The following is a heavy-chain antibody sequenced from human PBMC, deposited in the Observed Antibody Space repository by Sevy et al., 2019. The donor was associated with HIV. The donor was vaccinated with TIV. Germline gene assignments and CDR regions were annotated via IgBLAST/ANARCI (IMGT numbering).Heavy chain of an antibody. Sequence: GGYLRLSCAASGFTFSSYAMSWVRRAPGKGLEWVSAISGSGGSTYYADSVKGRFTISRDNSKNTLYLQMNSLRAEDTAVYYCAKVDSSGYYSVSGFDYWGQGTLVTVSS. CDR3: AKVDSSGYYSVSGFDY. V-gene: IGHV3-23*01. D-gene: IGHD3-22*01. CDR1: GFTFSSYA. J-gene: IGHJ4*02. CDR2: ISGSGGST.